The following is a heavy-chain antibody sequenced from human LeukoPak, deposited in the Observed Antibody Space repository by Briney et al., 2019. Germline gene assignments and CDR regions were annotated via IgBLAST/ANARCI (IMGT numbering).Heavy chain of an antibody. Sequence: GGSLRLSCAASGFTFDDYAMHWVRQAPGKGLEWVSGISWNSGSIGYADSVKGRFTISRDNSKNTLYLQMNSLRAEDTAVYYCAKDGAESGYHLSPDKYRVLDYWGQGTLVTVSS. CDR3: AKDGAESGYHLSPDKYRVLDY. J-gene: IGHJ4*02. CDR1: GFTFDDYA. V-gene: IGHV3-9*01. CDR2: ISWNSGSI. D-gene: IGHD3-3*01.